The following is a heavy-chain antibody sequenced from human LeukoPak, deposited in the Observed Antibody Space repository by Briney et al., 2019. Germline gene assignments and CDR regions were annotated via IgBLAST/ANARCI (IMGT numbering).Heavy chain of an antibody. Sequence: SETLSLTCTVSGGSISSYYWSWIRQPPGKGLEWIGYIYYSGSTNYDPSLKSRVTISVDTSKNQFSLKLSSVTAADTAVYYCARSVGSERDFDYWGQGTLVTVSS. V-gene: IGHV4-59*01. J-gene: IGHJ4*02. CDR1: GGSISSYY. CDR2: IYYSGST. CDR3: ARSVGSERDFDY. D-gene: IGHD1-26*01.